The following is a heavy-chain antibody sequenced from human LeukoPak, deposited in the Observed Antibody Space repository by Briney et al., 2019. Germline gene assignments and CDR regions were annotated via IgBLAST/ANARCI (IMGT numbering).Heavy chain of an antibody. CDR2: IYYSGST. V-gene: IGHV4-30-4*01. J-gene: IGHJ3*02. CDR3: ARAEYSYGYQSVVFDI. CDR1: GGSISSGDYY. D-gene: IGHD5-18*01. Sequence: SETLSLTCTVSGGSISSGDYYWSWIRQPPGKGLEWIVYIYYSGSTYYNPSLKSRVTISVDTSKNQFSLKLSSVTAADTAVYYCARAEYSYGYQSVVFDIWGQGTMVTVSS.